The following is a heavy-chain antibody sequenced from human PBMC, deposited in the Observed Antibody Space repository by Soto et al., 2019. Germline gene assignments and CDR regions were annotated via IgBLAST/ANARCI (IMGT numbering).Heavy chain of an antibody. V-gene: IGHV3-30-3*01. CDR2: ISYDGSNK. D-gene: IGHD1-26*01. CDR3: ARSRLVGATLVYFDY. Sequence: GGSLRLSCAASGFTFSSYAMHWVRQAPGKGLEWVAAISYDGSNKYYADSVKGRFTISRDNSKNTLYLQMNSLRAEDTAVYYCARSRLVGATLVYFDYWGQGTLVTVSS. CDR1: GFTFSSYA. J-gene: IGHJ4*02.